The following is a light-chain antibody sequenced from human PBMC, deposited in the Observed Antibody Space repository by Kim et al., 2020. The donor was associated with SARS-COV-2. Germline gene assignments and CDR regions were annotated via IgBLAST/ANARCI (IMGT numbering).Light chain of an antibody. J-gene: IGKJ1*01. V-gene: IGKV3-11*01. CDR2: DAS. CDR1: QSVSSY. Sequence: SPGERATLSCRASQSVSSYIDWYQQKPGQAPRLLIYDASNRATGIPARFSGSGSGTDFTLTISSLEPEDFAVYYCQQRSNWPPWTFGQGTKVDIK. CDR3: QQRSNWPPWT.